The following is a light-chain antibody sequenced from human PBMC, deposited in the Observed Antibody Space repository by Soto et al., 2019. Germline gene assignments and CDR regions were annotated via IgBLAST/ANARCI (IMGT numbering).Light chain of an antibody. CDR1: QRVSSN. J-gene: IGKJ5*01. CDR3: QQYGSSPIT. V-gene: IGKV3-20*01. CDR2: DAS. Sequence: EIVMTQSPATLSVSPGERATLSCRASQRVSSNVAWYQQTPGQAPRLLIYDASSRATGIPDRFSGSGSGTDFTLTISRLEPEDFAVYYCQQYGSSPITFGQGTRLEIK.